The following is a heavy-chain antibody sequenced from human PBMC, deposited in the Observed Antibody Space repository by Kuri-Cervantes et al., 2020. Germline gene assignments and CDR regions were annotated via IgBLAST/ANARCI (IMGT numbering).Heavy chain of an antibody. J-gene: IGHJ4*02. CDR3: AKVERKIVVVTAALDY. Sequence: GESLKISCAASGFTFSRYAMSWVRQAPGKGLEWVSAISGGGTTYYADSVKGRFTISRDNSKNTLYLQMNSLRAEDTAVYYCAKVERKIVVVTAALDYWGQGTLVTVSS. V-gene: IGHV3-23*01. CDR2: ISGGGTT. D-gene: IGHD2-21*02. CDR1: GFTFSRYA.